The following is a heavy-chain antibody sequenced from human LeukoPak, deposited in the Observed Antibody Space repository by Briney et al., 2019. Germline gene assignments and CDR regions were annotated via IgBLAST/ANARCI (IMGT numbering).Heavy chain of an antibody. Sequence: GGSLRLSCAASGFTFSSYGMSWVRQAPGKGLEWVSAISGSGGSTYYADSVKGRFTISRDNSKNTLYLQMNSLRAEDTAVYYCAKEYGYTYGEFDYWGQRTLVTVSS. CDR1: GFTFSSYG. V-gene: IGHV3-23*01. CDR3: AKEYGYTYGEFDY. D-gene: IGHD5-18*01. CDR2: ISGSGGST. J-gene: IGHJ4*02.